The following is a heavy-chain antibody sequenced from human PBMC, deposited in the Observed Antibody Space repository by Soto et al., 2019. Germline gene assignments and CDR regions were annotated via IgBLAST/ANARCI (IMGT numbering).Heavy chain of an antibody. CDR1: GGSFSGYY. CDR3: ARTNYYDSSGYGY. D-gene: IGHD3-22*01. Sequence: QVQLQQWGAGLLKPSETLSLTCAVYGGSFSGYYWSWIRQPPGKGLEWIGEINHSGSTNYNPSLKSRVTISVDTSKNQFSLKLRSVTAADTAVYYCARTNYYDSSGYGYWGQGTLVTVSS. J-gene: IGHJ4*02. V-gene: IGHV4-34*01. CDR2: INHSGST.